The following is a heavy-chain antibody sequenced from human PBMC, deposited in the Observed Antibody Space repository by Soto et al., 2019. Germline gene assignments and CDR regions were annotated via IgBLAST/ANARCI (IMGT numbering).Heavy chain of an antibody. CDR2: IYYTGNT. D-gene: IGHD2-8*01. V-gene: IGHV4-30-4*08. Sequence: PSETLSLTCSVSGGSIRSAFYYWSWIRQPPGQGLEWLGYIYYTGNTYYTPSLKSRLTISMDTSKSRLSLNLTSVTAADTAVYYCARAHIAVSASGFDYWGQGTRVTVSS. J-gene: IGHJ4*02. CDR3: ARAHIAVSASGFDY. CDR1: GGSIRSAFYY.